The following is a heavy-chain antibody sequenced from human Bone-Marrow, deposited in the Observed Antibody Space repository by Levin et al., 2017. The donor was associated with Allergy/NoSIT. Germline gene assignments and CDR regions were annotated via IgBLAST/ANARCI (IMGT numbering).Heavy chain of an antibody. CDR3: AGTFYYDSDGPSDAFDI. CDR2: ISYTGST. D-gene: IGHD3-22*01. J-gene: IGHJ3*02. CDR1: GGSISSYY. Sequence: SQTLSLTCTVSGGSISSYYWSWIRQPPGKGLEYIGYISYTGSTTTNPSLKSRVTISIDVSKNQFSLKLGSVTAADTAIYFCAGTFYYDSDGPSDAFDIWGQETMVTVSS. V-gene: IGHV4-59*01.